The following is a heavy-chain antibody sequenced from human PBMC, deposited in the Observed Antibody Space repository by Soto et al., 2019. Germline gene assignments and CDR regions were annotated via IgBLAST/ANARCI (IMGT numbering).Heavy chain of an antibody. CDR1: GGTFSSYG. D-gene: IGHD6-19*01. Sequence: ASVKVSCKASGGTFSSYGISWVRQAPGQVLEWMGWISSYNGNTNYAQKLQGRVTMTTDTSTSTAYMELRSLRSDDTAVYYCAREVAVAGTLGYWGQGTLVTVA. V-gene: IGHV1-18*01. J-gene: IGHJ4*02. CDR2: ISSYNGNT. CDR3: AREVAVAGTLGY.